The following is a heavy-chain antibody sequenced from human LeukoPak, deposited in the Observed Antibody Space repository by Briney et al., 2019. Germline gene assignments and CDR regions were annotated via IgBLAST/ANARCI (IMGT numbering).Heavy chain of an antibody. CDR3: VVGVNFVFDS. V-gene: IGHV1-2*02. J-gene: IGHJ4*02. CDR2: INPKSGGT. D-gene: IGHD1-1*01. CDR1: GYTFTGYY. Sequence: GASVKVSCKASGYTFTGYYIHWVRQAAGQGLEWMGWINPKSGGTEYAQKFRGRVTMTRDTTVNTAYMDLNRLRSDDTAVYYCVVGVNFVFDSWGQGTLVTVSS.